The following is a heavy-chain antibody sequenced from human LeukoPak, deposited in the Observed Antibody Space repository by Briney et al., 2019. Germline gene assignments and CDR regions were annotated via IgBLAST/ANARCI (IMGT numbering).Heavy chain of an antibody. Sequence: GGSLRLSCAASGFTFSSYAMGWVRQAPGKGLEWVAVISYDGSNKYYADSVKGRFTISRDNSKNTLYPQMNSLRAEDTAVYYCAKAEGFGELYAFDIWGQGTMVTVSS. V-gene: IGHV3-30*18. CDR1: GFTFSSYA. CDR2: ISYDGSNK. CDR3: AKAEGFGELYAFDI. D-gene: IGHD3-10*01. J-gene: IGHJ3*02.